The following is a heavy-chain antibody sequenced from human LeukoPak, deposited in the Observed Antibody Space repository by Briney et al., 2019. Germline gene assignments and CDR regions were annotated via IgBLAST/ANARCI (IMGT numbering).Heavy chain of an antibody. CDR1: GFTFSSYA. J-gene: IGHJ4*02. CDR2: ITDSGGRT. D-gene: IGHD2-21*02. CDR3: VVVTGSW. V-gene: IGHV3-23*01. Sequence: GGSLRLSCAASGFTFSSYAMSWVRQAPGKGLEWVSAITDSGGRTYYADSVKGRFTISRDNSKNTLYLQMNSLGAEDTAVYYCVVVTGSWWGQGTLVTVSS.